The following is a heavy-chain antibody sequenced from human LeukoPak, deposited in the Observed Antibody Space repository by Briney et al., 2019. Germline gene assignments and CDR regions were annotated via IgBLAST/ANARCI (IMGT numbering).Heavy chain of an antibody. CDR2: ISSSSSYI. D-gene: IGHD6-13*01. CDR1: GFTFSSYS. V-gene: IGHV3-21*01. J-gene: IGHJ4*02. CDR3: ARAGSSWDFDY. Sequence: GGSLRLSCAACGFTFSSYSMNWVRQAPGEGLEWVSSISSSSSYIYYADSLKGRFTISRDSAKNSLYLQMNSLRAEDTAVYYCARAGSSWDFDYWGQGTLVTVSS.